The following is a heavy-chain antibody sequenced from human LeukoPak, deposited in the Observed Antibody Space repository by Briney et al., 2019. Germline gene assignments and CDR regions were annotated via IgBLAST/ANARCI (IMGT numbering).Heavy chain of an antibody. D-gene: IGHD3-3*01. Sequence: PGRSLRLSCAASGFTFSTYIMHWVRQTPGKGLEWVAVISYDGSNRYYADSVRGRFTISRDNSNNTLYLQMNSLRAEDTAVYYCARESGWGLPHAFDFWGQGTMVTVSS. CDR2: ISYDGSNR. CDR1: GFTFSTYI. J-gene: IGHJ3*01. CDR3: ARESGWGLPHAFDF. V-gene: IGHV3-30*04.